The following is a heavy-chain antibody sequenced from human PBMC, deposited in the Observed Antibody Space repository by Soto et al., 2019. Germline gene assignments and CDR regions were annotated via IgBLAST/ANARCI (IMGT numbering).Heavy chain of an antibody. CDR2: INPSTGTT. J-gene: IGHJ6*02. Sequence: QVQLVQSGAEVKKPGASVKVSCKASGYSFTTYYIQWVRHAPGHGPEWLGIINPSTGTTSYAQKFHGRVTITSDTSTSTVYMELGSLRSEDSAVYYCAREWANKTLSGGVTSRYYHGVDVWGEGTTVTVSS. D-gene: IGHD3-16*01. CDR1: GYSFTTYY. V-gene: IGHV1-46*01. CDR3: AREWANKTLSGGVTSRYYHGVDV.